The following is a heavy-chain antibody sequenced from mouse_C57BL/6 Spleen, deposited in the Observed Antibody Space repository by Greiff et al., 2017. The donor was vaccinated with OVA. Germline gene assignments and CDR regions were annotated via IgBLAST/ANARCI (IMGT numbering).Heavy chain of an antibody. CDR2: VYPYNGGN. J-gene: IGHJ2*01. D-gene: IGHD1-1*01. CDR1: GFTFTDYY. Sequence: VQLQQSGPVLVKPGPSVKISCKASGFTFTDYYMHWVKQSHGKSLEWIGLVYPYNGGNSYNQKFKGKATLTVDTSYSTASMEINSLTSEDSAVYYCAGSTVVAPFDYWGQGTTLTVSS. V-gene: IGHV1-36*01. CDR3: AGSTVVAPFDY.